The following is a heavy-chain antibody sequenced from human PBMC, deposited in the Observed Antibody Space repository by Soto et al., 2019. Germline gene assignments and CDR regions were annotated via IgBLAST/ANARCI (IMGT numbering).Heavy chain of an antibody. D-gene: IGHD3-10*01. J-gene: IGHJ2*01. Sequence: QVQLVESGGGVVQPGRSLRLSCAASGFTFSSYVMHWVRQAPGKGLEWVAVISYDGSKKYYADSVKGRFTISRDNSKNTLYLQMNSLRGEDTAVYYCARECLTGWYFDLWGRGTLVTVSS. CDR1: GFTFSSYV. V-gene: IGHV3-30-3*01. CDR2: ISYDGSKK. CDR3: ARECLTGWYFDL.